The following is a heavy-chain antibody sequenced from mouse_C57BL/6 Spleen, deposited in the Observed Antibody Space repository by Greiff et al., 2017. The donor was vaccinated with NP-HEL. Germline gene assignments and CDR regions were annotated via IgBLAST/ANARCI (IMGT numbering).Heavy chain of an antibody. CDR3: ARSADYYGSSLLAY. J-gene: IGHJ3*01. CDR1: GYAFSSSW. Sequence: QVQLQQSGPELVKPGASVKISCKASGYAFSSSWMNWVKQRPGKGLEWIGRIYPGDGDTNYNGKFKGKATLTADKSSSTAYMQLSSLTSEDSAVYFCARSADYYGSSLLAYWGQGTLVTVSA. V-gene: IGHV1-82*01. D-gene: IGHD1-1*01. CDR2: IYPGDGDT.